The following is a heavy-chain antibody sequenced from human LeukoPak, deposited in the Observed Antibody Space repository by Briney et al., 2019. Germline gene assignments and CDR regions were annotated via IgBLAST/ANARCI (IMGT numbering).Heavy chain of an antibody. Sequence: ASVKVSCKASGYTFTNYAIHWVRQAPGQGLEWMGWMNPNSGNTGYAQKFQGRVTMTRNTSISTAYMELSSLRSEDTAVYYCARGDDYGVNYYYYYGMDVWGQGTTVTVSS. CDR1: GYTFTNYA. CDR3: ARGDDYGVNYYYYYGMDV. J-gene: IGHJ6*02. V-gene: IGHV1-8*02. CDR2: MNPNSGNT. D-gene: IGHD4-17*01.